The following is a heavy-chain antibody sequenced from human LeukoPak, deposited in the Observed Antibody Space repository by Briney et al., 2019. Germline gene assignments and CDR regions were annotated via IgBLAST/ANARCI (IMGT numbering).Heavy chain of an antibody. D-gene: IGHD2-21*02. V-gene: IGHV1-69*04. Sequence: SVTVSCKASGGTFSSYTISWVRQAPGQGLEWMGRIIPILGIANYAQKFQGRVTITADKSTSTAYMELSSLSSEDTAVYYCARDPGDGYFDYWGQGTLVTVSS. CDR1: GGTFSSYT. CDR3: ARDPGDGYFDY. J-gene: IGHJ4*02. CDR2: IIPILGIA.